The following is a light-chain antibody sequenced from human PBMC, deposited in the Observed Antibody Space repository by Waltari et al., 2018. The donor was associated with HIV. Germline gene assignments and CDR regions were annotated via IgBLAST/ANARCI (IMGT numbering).Light chain of an antibody. J-gene: IGLJ3*02. CDR1: KLGEKY. CDR3: QTWDSNTGV. Sequence: SYELTQPPSVSVSPGQTVSITCSGDKLGEKYACWYQQRPGQSPLLVIYQDNQRPSGIPELFSGSNSGNTATLTISGTQAMDEADYYCQTWDSNTGVFGGGTKLTVL. CDR2: QDN. V-gene: IGLV3-1*01.